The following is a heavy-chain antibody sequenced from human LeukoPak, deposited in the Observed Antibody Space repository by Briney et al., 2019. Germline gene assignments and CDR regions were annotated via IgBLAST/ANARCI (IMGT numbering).Heavy chain of an antibody. CDR1: GFTFSSYW. Sequence: GGSLRLSCAASGFTFSSYWMSWVRQAPGKGLEWVANIKQDGSDKYYVDSVKGRFTISRDNAKNSLSLQMNSLRVEDTAVYFCARAYSSSWHNWGQGTLVTVSS. J-gene: IGHJ4*02. CDR3: ARAYSSSWHN. CDR2: IKQDGSDK. V-gene: IGHV3-7*01. D-gene: IGHD6-13*01.